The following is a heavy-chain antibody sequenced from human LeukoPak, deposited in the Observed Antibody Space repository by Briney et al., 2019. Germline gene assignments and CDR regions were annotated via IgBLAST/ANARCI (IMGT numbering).Heavy chain of an antibody. CDR2: ISSSGGSP. V-gene: IGHV3-23*01. J-gene: IGHJ4*02. D-gene: IGHD3-22*01. Sequence: PGGSLRLSCAASGFSFSSYAMSWVRQAPGKGLEWVSGISSSGGSPYYADSVQGRFTISRDNSKNTLFLQMTGLRAEDTAVYYYADLGTTDYYDRSTYWGQGTLVAVSS. CDR3: ADLGTTDYYDRSTY. CDR1: GFSFSSYA.